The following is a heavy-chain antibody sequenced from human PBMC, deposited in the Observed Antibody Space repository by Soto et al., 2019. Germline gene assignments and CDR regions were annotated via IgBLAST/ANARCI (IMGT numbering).Heavy chain of an antibody. J-gene: IGHJ4*02. Sequence: EVQLVESGGGLVQPGRSLRLSCAASGFTFDDYAMHWVRQAPGKGLEWVSGISWNSGSIGYADSVKGRFTISRDNAKNSLYLQMNSLRAEDTALYYCAGRCEGTNCLGHFDYWGQGTLVTVSS. CDR3: AGRCEGTNCLGHFDY. V-gene: IGHV3-9*01. CDR2: ISWNSGSI. CDR1: GFTFDDYA. D-gene: IGHD2-2*01.